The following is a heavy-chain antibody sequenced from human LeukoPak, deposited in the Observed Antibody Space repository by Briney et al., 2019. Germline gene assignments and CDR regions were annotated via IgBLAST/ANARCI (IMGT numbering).Heavy chain of an antibody. CDR2: ISSSSSYI. D-gene: IGHD1-7*01. CDR1: GFTFSSYS. CDR3: AGTAWRVWNYLGNYYYYYYMDV. V-gene: IGHV3-21*01. Sequence: PGGSLRLSCAASGFTFSSYSMNWVRQAPGKWLEWVSSISSSSSYIYYADSVKGRFTISRDNAKNSLYLQMNSLRAKDTAVYYCAGTAWRVWNYLGNYYYYYYMDVWGKGTTVTVSS. J-gene: IGHJ6*03.